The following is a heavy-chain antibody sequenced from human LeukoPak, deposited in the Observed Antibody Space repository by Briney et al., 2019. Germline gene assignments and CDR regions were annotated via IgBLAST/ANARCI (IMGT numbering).Heavy chain of an antibody. Sequence: GGSLRLSCAASGFTFDDYGMGWVRQVPGKGLEWGSGINWNGGSTGYADSVKGRFTISRDNAKNSLYLQMNSLRAEDTAFYYCAREGYCSTTSCAYAMDVWGQGTTVTVSS. J-gene: IGHJ6*02. CDR3: AREGYCSTTSCAYAMDV. CDR2: INWNGGST. CDR1: GFTFDDYG. D-gene: IGHD2-2*01. V-gene: IGHV3-20*04.